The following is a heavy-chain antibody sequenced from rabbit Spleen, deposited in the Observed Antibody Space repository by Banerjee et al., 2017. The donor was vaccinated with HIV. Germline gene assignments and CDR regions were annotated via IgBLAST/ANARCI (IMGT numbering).Heavy chain of an antibody. V-gene: IGHV1S45*01. D-gene: IGHD3-1*01. CDR2: INAVTGKA. Sequence: QEQLVESGGGLVKPGGTLTLTCTASGFSFSNKAVMCWVRQAPGKGLEWIACINAVTGKAVYASWAKGRFTFSKSSSTTVTLQMTSLTAADTATYFCARDLPGAIGWNFYLWGPGTLVTVS. CDR1: GFSFSNKAV. J-gene: IGHJ4*01. CDR3: ARDLPGAIGWNFYL.